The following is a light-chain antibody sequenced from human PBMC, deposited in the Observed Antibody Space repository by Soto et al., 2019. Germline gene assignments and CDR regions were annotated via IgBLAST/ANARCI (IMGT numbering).Light chain of an antibody. CDR3: QQRSNWTT. CDR1: QSISSSY. Sequence: ILLTQSPGTLSLSPGESATLSCRASQSISSSYLAWYQPKPGKAPRLLIYDTSTRAAGTPARFSGSGSGTDFTLTIRSLEPEDFAVYYCQQRSNWTTFGQGTRLEIK. V-gene: IGKV3D-20*02. J-gene: IGKJ5*01. CDR2: DTS.